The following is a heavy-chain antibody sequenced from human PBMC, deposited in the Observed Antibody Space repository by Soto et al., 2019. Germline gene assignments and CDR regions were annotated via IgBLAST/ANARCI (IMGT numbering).Heavy chain of an antibody. V-gene: IGHV1-18*01. CDR3: ARTSSTANFEG. CDR2: IRAFSGRK. Sequence: QVQLVQSGAEVKKPGASVKVSCKTSGFNLFNYGYTWVRQAPGQGLEWVGCIRAFSGRKDYAPKFQGRVTLTADTSTSTAYMELGSLTSDDTAVYYCARTSSTANFEGWGQGTLVTVSS. J-gene: IGHJ4*02. D-gene: IGHD1-26*01. CDR1: GFNLFNYG.